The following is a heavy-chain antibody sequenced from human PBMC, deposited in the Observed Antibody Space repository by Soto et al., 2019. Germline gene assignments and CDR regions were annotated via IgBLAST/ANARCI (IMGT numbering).Heavy chain of an antibody. J-gene: IGHJ5*02. Sequence: SETLSLTCTVSGGSISSGGYYWSWIRQHPGKGLEWIGYIYYSGSTYYNPSLTSRVTISVDTSKNQFSLKLSSVTAADTAVYYCARAEAARNWFDPWGQGTLVTVSS. CDR1: GGSISSGGYY. CDR3: ARAEAARNWFDP. V-gene: IGHV4-31*03. CDR2: IYYSGST. D-gene: IGHD2-15*01.